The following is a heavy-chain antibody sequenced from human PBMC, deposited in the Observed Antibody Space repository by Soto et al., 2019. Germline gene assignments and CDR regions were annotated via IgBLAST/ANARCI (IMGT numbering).Heavy chain of an antibody. J-gene: IGHJ4*02. Sequence: EVQLVESGGGLVKPGGSLRLSCAASGFTFSSYSMNWVRQAPGKGLEWVSSISSSGGSTYYADSVKGRFTISRDNSKNTLYLQMNSLRAEDTAVYYCAKDPPSSWYGGNYGVWGQGTLVTVSS. CDR3: AKDPPSSWYGGNYGV. CDR2: ISSSGGST. D-gene: IGHD6-13*01. V-gene: IGHV3-23*04. CDR1: GFTFSSYS.